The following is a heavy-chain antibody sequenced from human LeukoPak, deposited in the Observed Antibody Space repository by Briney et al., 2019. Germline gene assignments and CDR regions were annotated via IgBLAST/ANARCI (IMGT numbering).Heavy chain of an antibody. Sequence: ASVKVSCKASGYTFTSYGISWVRQAPGQGLEWMGWISAYNGNTNYAQKLQGRVTMTTDTSTSTAYMELRSLRSDDTAVYYCVRDTPGYCSGGSCPFDPWGQGTLVTVSS. CDR3: VRDTPGYCSGGSCPFDP. J-gene: IGHJ5*02. CDR2: ISAYNGNT. CDR1: GYTFTSYG. V-gene: IGHV1-18*01. D-gene: IGHD2-15*01.